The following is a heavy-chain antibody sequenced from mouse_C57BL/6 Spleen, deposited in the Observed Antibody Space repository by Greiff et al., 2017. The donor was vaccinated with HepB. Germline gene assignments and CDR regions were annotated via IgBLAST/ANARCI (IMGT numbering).Heavy chain of an antibody. J-gene: IGHJ1*03. Sequence: EVKLVESGPGMVKPSQSLSLTCTVTGYSITSGYDWHWIRHFPGNKLEWMGYISYSGSTNYNPSLKSRISITHDTSKNHFFLKLNSVTTEDTATYYCAREPSYYGSSSDWYFDVWGTGTTVTVSS. CDR1: GYSITSGYD. CDR2: ISYSGST. D-gene: IGHD1-1*01. CDR3: AREPSYYGSSSDWYFDV. V-gene: IGHV3-1*01.